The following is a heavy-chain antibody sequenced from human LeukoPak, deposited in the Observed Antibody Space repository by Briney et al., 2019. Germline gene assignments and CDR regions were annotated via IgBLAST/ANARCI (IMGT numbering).Heavy chain of an antibody. CDR2: IYTSGST. CDR1: SGSLGSYY. CDR3: AREYSSSSGKALDY. Sequence: PSETLSLTCTVSSGSLGSYYWNWLRQPAGKGLQWIGHIYTSGSTNYNPSPKSRVTMSVDTSKNQFSLKLNSVTAADTAFYYCAREYSSSSGKALDYWGQGTLVTVSS. V-gene: IGHV4-4*07. D-gene: IGHD6-6*01. J-gene: IGHJ4*02.